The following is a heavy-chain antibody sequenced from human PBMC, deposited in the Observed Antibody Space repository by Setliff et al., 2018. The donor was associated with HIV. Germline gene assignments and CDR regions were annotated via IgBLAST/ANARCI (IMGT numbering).Heavy chain of an antibody. V-gene: IGHV4-39*01. D-gene: IGHD1-1*01. CDR3: ARPQLGWGGGSHFDY. CDR1: GGSIRSDYY. CDR2: IHYSGRT. J-gene: IGHJ4*02. Sequence: PSETLSLTCTVAGGSIRSDYYWGWIRQPPGKGLEWIGNIHYSGRTYYNPSLKSRVTISVDTSKNQFSLKLPSVTAADTAVYFCARPQLGWGGGSHFDYWGQGTLVTVSS.